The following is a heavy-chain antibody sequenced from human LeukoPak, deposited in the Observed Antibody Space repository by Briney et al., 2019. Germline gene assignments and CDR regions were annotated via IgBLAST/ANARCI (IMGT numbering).Heavy chain of an antibody. CDR1: GFTFSTYW. CDR3: ARPYYGSADY. D-gene: IGHD3-10*01. J-gene: IGHJ4*02. V-gene: IGHV3-7*03. Sequence: GGSLRLSCVASGFTFSTYWMSWVRQAPGKGLEWVANINEDGRAKYYVDSAMGRFTISRDNAKNSLYLQMNSLRAEDTAVYYCARPYYGSADYWGQGTLVTASS. CDR2: INEDGRAK.